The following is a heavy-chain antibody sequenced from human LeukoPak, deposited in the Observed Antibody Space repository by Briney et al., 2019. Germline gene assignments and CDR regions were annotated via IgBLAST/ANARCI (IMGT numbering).Heavy chain of an antibody. CDR3: ARYSGVVIKNWFDP. Sequence: GGSLRLSCAASGFTFSSSVMSWVRQAPGKGLEWVSVIYSGGSTYYADSVKGRFTISRDNSKNTLYLQMNSLRAEDTAVYYCARYSGVVIKNWFDPWGQGTLVTVSS. J-gene: IGHJ5*02. CDR1: GFTFSSSV. D-gene: IGHD3-3*01. CDR2: IYSGGST. V-gene: IGHV3-66*01.